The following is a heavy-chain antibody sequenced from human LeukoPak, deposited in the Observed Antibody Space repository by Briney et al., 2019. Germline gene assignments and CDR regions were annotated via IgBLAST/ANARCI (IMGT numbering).Heavy chain of an antibody. V-gene: IGHV3-23*01. CDR2: ISGSSGRT. CDR1: SGSISTSNYY. Sequence: PSETLSLTCTVSSGSISTSNYYWGWIRQPPGKGLEWVSAISGSSGRTYYADSVKGRFTISRDNSKNTLYLQMYSLRAEDTAVYYCARDSPITTVVTPLGETNYWGQGTLVTVPS. D-gene: IGHD4-23*01. J-gene: IGHJ4*02. CDR3: ARDSPITTVVTPLGETNY.